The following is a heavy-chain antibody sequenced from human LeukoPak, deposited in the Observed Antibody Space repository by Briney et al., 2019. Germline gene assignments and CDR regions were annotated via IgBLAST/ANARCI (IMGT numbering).Heavy chain of an antibody. V-gene: IGHV3-48*02. CDR3: ARDQHNAFDI. D-gene: IGHD1-14*01. CDR2: IYSSDTT. J-gene: IGHJ3*02. Sequence: GGSLTLTCAASGFTFSGYAMNWVRQAPGKGLEWVSHIYSSDTTYADSVKGRFTISRDNAKNSLYLQMNSLRDEDTAVYYCARDQHNAFDIWAEKPMLTASS. CDR1: GFTFSGYA.